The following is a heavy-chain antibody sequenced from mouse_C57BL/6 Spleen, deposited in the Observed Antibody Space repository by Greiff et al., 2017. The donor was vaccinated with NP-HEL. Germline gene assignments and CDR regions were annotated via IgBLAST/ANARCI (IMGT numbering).Heavy chain of an antibody. CDR2: INPNNGGT. V-gene: IGHV1-22*01. D-gene: IGHD1-1*01. CDR3: ARGGNYYGSSYKGFAY. Sequence: EVQLQQSGPELVKPGASVKMSCKASGYTFTDYNMHWVKQSHGKSLEWIGYINPNNGGTSYNQKFKGKATLTVNKSSSTAYMELRSLTSEDSAVYYCARGGNYYGSSYKGFAYWGQGTLVTVSA. J-gene: IGHJ3*01. CDR1: GYTFTDYN.